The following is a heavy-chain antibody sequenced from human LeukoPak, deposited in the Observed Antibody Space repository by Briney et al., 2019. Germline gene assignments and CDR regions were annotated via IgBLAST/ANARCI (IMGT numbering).Heavy chain of an antibody. CDR2: IYSGGST. J-gene: IGHJ5*02. V-gene: IGHV3-53*01. Sequence: HAGGSLRLSCAASGFTVSSNYMSWVRQAPGKGLEWVSAIYSGGSTYYADSVKGRFTISRDNSKNTLYLQMNSLRAEDTAVYYCARVPNYGSGSGFDPWGQGTLVTVSS. D-gene: IGHD3-10*01. CDR1: GFTVSSNY. CDR3: ARVPNYGSGSGFDP.